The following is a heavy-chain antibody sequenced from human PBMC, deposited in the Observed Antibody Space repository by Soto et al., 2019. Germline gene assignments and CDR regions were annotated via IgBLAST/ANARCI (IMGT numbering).Heavy chain of an antibody. CDR1: GVTFSSYA. Sequence: GGSLRLTCAASGVTFSSYAMHWVRKAPGKGLEWVAVISYDGSNKYYADSVKGRFTISRDNSKNTLYPQMNSLRAEDTAVYYCARDPYYDFWSGSDAFDIWGQGTMVTVSS. CDR2: ISYDGSNK. V-gene: IGHV3-30-3*01. D-gene: IGHD3-3*01. J-gene: IGHJ3*02. CDR3: ARDPYYDFWSGSDAFDI.